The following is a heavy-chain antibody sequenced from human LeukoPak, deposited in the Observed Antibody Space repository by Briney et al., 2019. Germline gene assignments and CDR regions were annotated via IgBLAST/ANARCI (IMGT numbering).Heavy chain of an antibody. CDR2: ISSSSSYI. J-gene: IGHJ4*02. D-gene: IGHD3-3*01. Sequence: PGGALRLSSSGSGFIFCNYEKNWVPPGPGEGRKWVQSISSSSSYIYYADSVKGRFTISRDNAKNSLYLQMNSLRAEDTAVYYCASFWSGYYSIYWGQGTLSPSPQ. V-gene: IGHV3-21*01. CDR1: GFIFCNYE. CDR3: ASFWSGYYSIY.